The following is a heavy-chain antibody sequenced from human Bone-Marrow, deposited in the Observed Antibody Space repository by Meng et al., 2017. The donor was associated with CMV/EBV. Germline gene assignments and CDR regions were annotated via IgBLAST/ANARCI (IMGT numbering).Heavy chain of an antibody. J-gene: IGHJ4*02. V-gene: IGHV3-7*01. CDR1: GFTFTNYW. CDR2: IKHDGMKE. CDR3: AVTTSTGYFDY. D-gene: IGHD4-11*01. Sequence: GESLKISCEASGFTFTNYWMSWVRQTPGRGLEWVANIKHDGMKEYYVDSVKSRFSISRDNAKKSIFLQMKKVRADDTAVYYCAVTTSTGYFDYWGQGTLVTVSS.